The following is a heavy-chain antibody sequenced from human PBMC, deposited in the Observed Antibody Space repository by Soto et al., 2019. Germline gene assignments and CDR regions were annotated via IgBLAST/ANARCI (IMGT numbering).Heavy chain of an antibody. V-gene: IGHV2-5*01. CDR3: AHSDGGYEIIYFDF. J-gene: IGHJ4*02. D-gene: IGHD5-12*01. CDR1: GFSFTTAGVA. Sequence: QITLQESGPTLVKPSQPLPLTCTFSGFSFTTAGVAVGWIRQTPGGALEWLTLIYYNDDRRFSPSLKTRLTITGDTSKNQVVLSLTNVDPGDTATYSCAHSDGGYEIIYFDFWGQGIPVTVSS. CDR2: IYYNDDR.